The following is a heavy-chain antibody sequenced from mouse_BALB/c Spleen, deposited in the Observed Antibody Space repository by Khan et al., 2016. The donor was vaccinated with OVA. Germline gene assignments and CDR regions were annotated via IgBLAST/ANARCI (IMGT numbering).Heavy chain of an antibody. Sequence: EVELVESGGGLVKPGGSLKVSCAASGFAFSSYYMSWVRQTPAKRLEWVAYISSGGGITSYPDTVKGRFTISRDTANNHLSLQMSSMTSEDTAMYYGARHSDWSWAMDYWGQGTSVTVSS. CDR3: ARHSDWSWAMDY. J-gene: IGHJ4*01. V-gene: IGHV5-12-1*01. CDR2: ISSGGGIT. CDR1: GFAFSSYY. D-gene: IGHD4-1*01.